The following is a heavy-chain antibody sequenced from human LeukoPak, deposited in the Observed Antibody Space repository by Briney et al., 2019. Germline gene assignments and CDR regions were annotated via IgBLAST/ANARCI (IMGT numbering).Heavy chain of an antibody. Sequence: GRSLRLSCAASGFTFTSHGFHWVRQAPGKGLEWVASITPNGSEKYYVDSVRGRFTISRDDDKNSVYLQMNSLRAEDTAVYYCARDRAYKAFDYWGQGNLVSVSS. CDR3: ARDRAYKAFDY. CDR2: ITPNGSEK. V-gene: IGHV3-7*01. D-gene: IGHD5-24*01. J-gene: IGHJ4*02. CDR1: GFTFTSHG.